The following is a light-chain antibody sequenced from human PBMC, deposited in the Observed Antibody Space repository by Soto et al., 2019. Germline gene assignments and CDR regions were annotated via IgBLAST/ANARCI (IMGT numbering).Light chain of an antibody. CDR3: QQYNNWPRT. CDR2: AAS. J-gene: IGKJ1*01. V-gene: IGKV3-15*01. CDR1: QSVSSSH. Sequence: EIVLTQSPGTLALSPGGRATLSCRASQSVSSSHLAWYQHKPGQAPRLLIYAASTRATGIPARFSGSGSGTEFTLTISSLQSEDFAVYYCQQYNNWPRTFGQGTKVDIK.